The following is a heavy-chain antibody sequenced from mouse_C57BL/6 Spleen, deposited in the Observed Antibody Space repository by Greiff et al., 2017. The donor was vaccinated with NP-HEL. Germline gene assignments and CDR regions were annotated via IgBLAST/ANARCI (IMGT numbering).Heavy chain of an antibody. CDR2: SNPSSGYT. V-gene: IGHV1-4*01. J-gene: IGHJ2*01. CDR1: GYTLTSYA. CDR3: AREDLWGSNDY. D-gene: IGHD1-1*01. Sequence: VQLQESGAELARPGAAVEMFCKASGYTLTSYAMHGVNQRPGRGLEWIGYSNPSSGYTKYNQKFKDKATLTADKSSSTAYMQLSSLTSEDSAVYYCAREDLWGSNDYWGQGTTLTVSS.